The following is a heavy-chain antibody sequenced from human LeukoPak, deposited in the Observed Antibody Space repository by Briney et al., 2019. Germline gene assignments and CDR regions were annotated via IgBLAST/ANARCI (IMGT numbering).Heavy chain of an antibody. D-gene: IGHD3-10*01. CDR1: GHTVPDLS. CDR3: TRLFGEILGGSLGWGTRFDT. V-gene: IGHV1-24*01. CDR2: FDPEDGET. Sequence: ASVKVSCKVSGHTVPDLSMHWVRQAPGKGLEWMGGFDPEDGETVYARKFQGRVVMTEDTSTDTAYMELSSLRSDDTAVYYCTRLFGEILGGSLGWGTRFDTWGQGTLVTVSS. J-gene: IGHJ5*02.